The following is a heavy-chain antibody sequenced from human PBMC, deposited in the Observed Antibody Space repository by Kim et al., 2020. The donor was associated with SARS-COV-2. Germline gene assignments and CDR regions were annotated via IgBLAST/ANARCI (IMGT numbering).Heavy chain of an antibody. Sequence: SETLSLTCTVSSGSISSLYWSWIRQPPGKGLEWIGDIYYSGSTNYNPSLKSRVTISIDTSKNQFSLKLSSVTAADTAVYYCVRPSSTSKLDAFDIGGQG. J-gene: IGHJ3*02. D-gene: IGHD6-13*01. CDR1: SGSISSLY. V-gene: IGHV4-59*11. CDR2: IYYSGST. CDR3: VRPSSTSKLDAFDI.